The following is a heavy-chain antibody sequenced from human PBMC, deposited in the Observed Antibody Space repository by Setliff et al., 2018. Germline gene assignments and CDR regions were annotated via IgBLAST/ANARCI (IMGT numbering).Heavy chain of an antibody. D-gene: IGHD1-26*01. Sequence: LTCTVSGGPFSGASIWSWIRQPPGKGLEFIGYVYYSGTAKYDPSLESRAIMSVDASKNQISLKLNSVTAADTAVYYCAKGGTYRYFDFWGQGALVTVSS. J-gene: IGHJ4*02. CDR1: GGPFSGAS. CDR2: VYYSGTA. V-gene: IGHV4-59*01. CDR3: AKGGTYRYFDF.